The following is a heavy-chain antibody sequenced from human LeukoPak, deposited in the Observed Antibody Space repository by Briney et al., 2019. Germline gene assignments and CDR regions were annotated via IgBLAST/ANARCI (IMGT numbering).Heavy chain of an antibody. Sequence: SETLSLTCAVYGGSFSGHYWSWIRQAPGKGLEWIGEINHSGSTNYNPSLKSRVTISVDTSKNQFSLKLSSVTAADTAVYYCARGVAAAAFDDYWGQGTLVTVSS. D-gene: IGHD6-13*01. CDR2: INHSGST. V-gene: IGHV4-34*01. J-gene: IGHJ4*02. CDR1: GGSFSGHY. CDR3: ARGVAAAAFDDY.